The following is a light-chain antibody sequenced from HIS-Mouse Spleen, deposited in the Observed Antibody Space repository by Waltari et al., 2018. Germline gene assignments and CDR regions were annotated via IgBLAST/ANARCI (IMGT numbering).Light chain of an antibody. CDR2: EVS. CDR1: SSDVGSYNR. CDR3: SSYTSSSTV. J-gene: IGLJ1*01. Sequence: QSALTQPPSVSGSPGQSVTISCTGTSSDVGSYNRVPWYQQPPGTAPTLTIYEVSNRPSGVPDRFSGSKSGNTASLTISGLQAEDEADYYCSSYTSSSTVFGTGTKVTVL. V-gene: IGLV2-18*02.